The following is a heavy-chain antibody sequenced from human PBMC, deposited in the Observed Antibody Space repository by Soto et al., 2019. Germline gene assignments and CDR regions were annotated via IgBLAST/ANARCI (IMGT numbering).Heavy chain of an antibody. CDR3: TREPPTVTTGDYYYGMDV. Sequence: PSETLSLTCTVSGGSISSGGYYWSWIRQHPGKGLEWIGYIYYSGSTYYNPSLKSRVTISVDTSKNQFSLKLSSVTAADTAVYYSTREPPTVTTGDYYYGMDVWGQGTTVTVSS. J-gene: IGHJ6*02. CDR2: IYYSGST. V-gene: IGHV4-31*03. CDR1: GGSISSGGYY. D-gene: IGHD4-17*01.